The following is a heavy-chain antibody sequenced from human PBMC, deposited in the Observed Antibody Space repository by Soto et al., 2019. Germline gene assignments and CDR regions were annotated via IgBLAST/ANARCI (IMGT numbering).Heavy chain of an antibody. CDR3: ARGGVAAAGDFDY. V-gene: IGHV4-59*01. CDR2: IYYSGST. Sequence: PSATLSLTCTVSGGSISSYYWSWIRQPPGKGLEWIGYIYYSGSTNYNPSLKSRVTISVDTSKNQFSLKLSSVTAADTAVYYCARGGVAAAGDFDYWGQGTLVTVSS. D-gene: IGHD6-13*01. CDR1: GGSISSYY. J-gene: IGHJ4*02.